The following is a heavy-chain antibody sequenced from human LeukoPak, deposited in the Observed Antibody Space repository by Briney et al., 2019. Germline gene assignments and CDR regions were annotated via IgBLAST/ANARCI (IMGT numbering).Heavy chain of an antibody. D-gene: IGHD3-9*01. V-gene: IGHV4-59*01. Sequence: SETLSLTCTVSGGSLSSYYWSWVRQPPGKGLEWIGYIYYSGSTNYNPSLKSRVTISVDTSQNQFSLYLCSVTAADTPVYFCARVTEIPFDLLDYGIFVSGPGTTFSVSS. J-gene: IGHJ6*02. CDR3: ARVTEIPFDLLDYGIFV. CDR1: GGSLSSYY. CDR2: IYYSGST.